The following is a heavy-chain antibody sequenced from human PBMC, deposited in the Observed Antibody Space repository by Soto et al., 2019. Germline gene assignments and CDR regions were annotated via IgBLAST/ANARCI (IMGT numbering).Heavy chain of an antibody. J-gene: IGHJ3*02. CDR2: IWYDGSNK. V-gene: IGHV3-33*01. CDR3: ARVRTIFGVVDAFDI. Sequence: QVQLVESGGGVVQPGRSLRLSCAASGFTFSTYGMHWVHQAPGKGLEWVALIWYDGSNKYYADSVKGRFTISRDNSKNTLYLQMNSLRAEDTAVYYCARVRTIFGVVDAFDIWGQGTMVTVSS. CDR1: GFTFSTYG. D-gene: IGHD3-3*01.